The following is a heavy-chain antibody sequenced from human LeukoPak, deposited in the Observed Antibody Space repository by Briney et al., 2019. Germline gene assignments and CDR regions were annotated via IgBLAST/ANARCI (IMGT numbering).Heavy chain of an antibody. J-gene: IGHJ4*02. D-gene: IGHD1-26*01. V-gene: IGHV3-23*01. CDR2: ISGNSVTI. CDR3: AKILSGTYSFDL. CDR1: GSTFSTYP. Sequence: PGGSLRLSCTASGSTFSTYPMNWVRQAPGQGLEWVSAISGNSVTIYYADSVKGRFTISRDNSKNTLYLQMYSLRAEDTAVYYCAKILSGTYSFDLWGQGTLVTVSS.